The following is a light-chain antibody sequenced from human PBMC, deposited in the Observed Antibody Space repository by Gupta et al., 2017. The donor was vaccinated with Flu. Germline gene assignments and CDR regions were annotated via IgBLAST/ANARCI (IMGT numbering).Light chain of an antibody. V-gene: IGKV1-39*01. CDR1: QSISSY. CDR2: TAS. Sequence: DTQMTQSPPSLSASVGDRVTITCRAGQSISSYLNWYQQKPGKAPKLLIYTASSLQSGVPSRFSGSGSGTDFTLTISSLQPEDFATYYCQQTYNTLPYSFGQGTKLEIK. J-gene: IGKJ2*03. CDR3: QQTYNTLPYS.